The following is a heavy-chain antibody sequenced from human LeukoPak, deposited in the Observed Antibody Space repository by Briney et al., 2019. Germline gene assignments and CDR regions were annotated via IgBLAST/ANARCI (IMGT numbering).Heavy chain of an antibody. J-gene: IGHJ4*02. CDR1: GGSISSYY. V-gene: IGHV4-59*01. CDR3: ARGVYIAAAQYAY. CDR2: IYYSGTT. Sequence: SETLSLTCTVSGGSISSYYWSWIRQPPGKGLEWFGYIYYSGTTKYNPSLKSRVSISVDTSKNQFSLKLSSVTAADTAVYYCARGVYIAAAQYAYWGQGTLVTVSS. D-gene: IGHD6-13*01.